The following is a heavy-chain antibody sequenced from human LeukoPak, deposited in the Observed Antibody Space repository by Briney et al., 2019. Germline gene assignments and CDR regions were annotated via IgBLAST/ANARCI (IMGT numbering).Heavy chain of an antibody. J-gene: IGHJ4*02. CDR1: GFTFSSHA. CDR3: AKSSGYSSGWYIY. D-gene: IGHD6-19*01. CDR2: ISGSGDST. V-gene: IGHV3-23*01. Sequence: GGSLRLSCAVSGFTFSSHAMSWVRQAPGKGLEWVSRISGSGDSTYDADSVKGRFIISRDNSRNTLYLQMNSLRAEDTAVYYCAKSSGYSSGWYIYWGQGTLVTVSS.